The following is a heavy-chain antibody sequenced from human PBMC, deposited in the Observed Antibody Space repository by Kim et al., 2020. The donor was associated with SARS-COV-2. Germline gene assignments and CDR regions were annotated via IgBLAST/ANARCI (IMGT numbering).Heavy chain of an antibody. D-gene: IGHD2-15*01. J-gene: IGHJ2*01. CDR3: ARGIWGRDNWYFDY. Sequence: SETLSLTCTVSGGSISTYYWSWIRQPPGKGLEWIGYIYYSGSTKYNPSLKSRVTISVDTSKNQFSLKARSVTAADTAVYYCARGIWGRDNWYFDYWGRG. V-gene: IGHV4-59*13. CDR1: GGSISTYY. CDR2: IYYSGST.